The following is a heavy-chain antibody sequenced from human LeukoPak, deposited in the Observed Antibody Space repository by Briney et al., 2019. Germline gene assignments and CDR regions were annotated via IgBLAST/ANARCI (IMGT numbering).Heavy chain of an antibody. V-gene: IGHV1-69*13. CDR2: IIPIFGTA. D-gene: IGHD6-6*01. J-gene: IGHJ4*02. CDR3: ATLTALIAARPAGDY. CDR1: GGTFSSYA. Sequence: SVKVSCKASGGTFSSYAISWVRQAPGQGLEWMGGIIPIFGTANYAQKFQGRVTITADESTSTAYMELSSLRSEDTAVYYCATLTALIAARPAGDYWGQGTLVTVSS.